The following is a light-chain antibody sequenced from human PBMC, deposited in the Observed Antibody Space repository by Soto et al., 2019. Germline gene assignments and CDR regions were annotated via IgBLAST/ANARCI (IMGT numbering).Light chain of an antibody. V-gene: IGKV3-11*01. CDR3: QQRKHWPPLT. CDR2: DTS. Sequence: EVVLTQSPATLSLSPGERAILSCRASQSVEKYLAWYQQKPGQAPRLLIYDTSNRATGIPARFSGSGSETDFTLNISSLEPEDFAVYYCQQRKHWPPLTFGGGTKVEIK. J-gene: IGKJ4*01. CDR1: QSVEKY.